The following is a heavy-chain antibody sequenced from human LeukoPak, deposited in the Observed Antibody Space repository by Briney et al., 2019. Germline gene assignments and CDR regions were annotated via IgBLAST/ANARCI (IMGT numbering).Heavy chain of an antibody. V-gene: IGHV4-34*01. J-gene: IGHJ5*02. Sequence: SSETLSLTCAVYGGSFSGYYWSWIRQPPGKGLEWIGEINHSGSTNYNPSLKSRVTISADTSKNQFSLKLSSVTAADTAVYYCARGLGFDPWGQGTLVTVSS. CDR1: GGSFSGYY. CDR2: INHSGST. CDR3: ARGLGFDP.